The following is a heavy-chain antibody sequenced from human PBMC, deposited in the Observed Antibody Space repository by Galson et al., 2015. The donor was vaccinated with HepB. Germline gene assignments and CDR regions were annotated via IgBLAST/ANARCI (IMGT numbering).Heavy chain of an antibody. CDR3: ARDSGDYGDSYIDY. J-gene: IGHJ4*02. D-gene: IGHD4-17*01. CDR2: ISWNSGSI. CDR1: GFTFDNFG. Sequence: SLRLSCAVSGFTFDNFGVHWVRQVPRKGLEWVSSISWNSGSIGYEDSVKGRFTISRDNAKNLMYLQMNNLRRDDTAFYYCARDSGDYGDSYIDYWGQGTLVTVSS. V-gene: IGHV3-9*01.